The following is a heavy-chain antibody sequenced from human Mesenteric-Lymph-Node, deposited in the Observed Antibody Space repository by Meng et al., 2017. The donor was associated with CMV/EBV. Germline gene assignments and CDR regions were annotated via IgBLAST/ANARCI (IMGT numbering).Heavy chain of an antibody. J-gene: IGHJ6*02. CDR1: GFTFSSYA. V-gene: IGHV3-30-3*01. CDR3: ARHDCSTPSCPLYYYGMDV. CDR2: ISYDGSNK. D-gene: IGHD2-2*01. Sequence: GESLKISCAASGFTFSSYAMHWVRQAPGKGLEWVAVISYDGSNKYYADSVKGRFTISRDNSKNTLFLQMNSLRAEDTAVYYCARHDCSTPSCPLYYYGMDVWGQGTTVTVSS.